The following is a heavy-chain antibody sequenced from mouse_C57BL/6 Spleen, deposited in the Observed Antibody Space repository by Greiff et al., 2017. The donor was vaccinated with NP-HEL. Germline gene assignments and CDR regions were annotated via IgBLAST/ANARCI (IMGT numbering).Heavy chain of an antibody. CDR2: IDPETGGT. J-gene: IGHJ4*01. D-gene: IGHD2-3*01. CDR1: GYTFTDYE. Sequence: QVQLQQSGAELVRPGASVTLSCKASGYTFTDYEMHWVKQTPVHGLEWIGAIDPETGGTASNQKFKGKAILTADKSSSTAYMELRSLTSEDSAGYYCTRGIYDGSYYAMDYWGQGTSVTVSS. V-gene: IGHV1-15*01. CDR3: TRGIYDGSYYAMDY.